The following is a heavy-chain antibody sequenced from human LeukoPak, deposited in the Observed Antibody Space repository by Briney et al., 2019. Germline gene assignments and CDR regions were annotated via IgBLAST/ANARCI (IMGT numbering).Heavy chain of an antibody. J-gene: IGHJ4*02. CDR1: GFLLSTSGMC. V-gene: IGHV2-70*11. CDR2: IDWDDDK. D-gene: IGHD3-22*01. Sequence: ESGPALVKPAQTLTLTCTFSGFLLSTSGMCVSWIRQPPGKALEWLARIDWDDDKYYSTSLKTRLTISKDTSKNQVVFTMTNMDPVDTATYYCARIGYYDSSGYYYDHFDYWGQGTLVTVSS. CDR3: ARIGYYDSSGYYYDHFDY.